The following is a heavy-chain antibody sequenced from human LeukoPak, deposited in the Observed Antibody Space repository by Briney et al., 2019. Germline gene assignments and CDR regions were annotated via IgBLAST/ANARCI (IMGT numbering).Heavy chain of an antibody. D-gene: IGHD4-17*01. V-gene: IGHV3-23*01. Sequence: GGSVRLFCAASGFTFSSYAMSWVRQAPGKGLECVSAISGSGCSTYYADSVKALFTISRDNSKNTLYLQMNSLRAEDTAVYYCAKEHLTDGDYSWDYWGQGALVTVSS. CDR1: GFTFSSYA. CDR2: ISGSGCST. J-gene: IGHJ4*02. CDR3: AKEHLTDGDYSWDY.